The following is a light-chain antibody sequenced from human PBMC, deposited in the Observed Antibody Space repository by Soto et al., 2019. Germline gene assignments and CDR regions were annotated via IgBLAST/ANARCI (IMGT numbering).Light chain of an antibody. CDR2: RNN. CDR1: SSNIGSNY. Sequence: QSVLTQPPSASGTPGQRVTISCSGSSSNIGSNYVYSYQQLPGTDPTLLIYRNNQRPSGVPDRFSGCTSGTSASLAITGLRSADEGDYYCATWDDSRSALVFGGGTKLTVL. J-gene: IGLJ3*02. V-gene: IGLV1-47*01. CDR3: ATWDDSRSALV.